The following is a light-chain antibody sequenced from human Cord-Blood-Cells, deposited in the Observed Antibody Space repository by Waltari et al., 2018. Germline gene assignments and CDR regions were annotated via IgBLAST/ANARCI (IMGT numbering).Light chain of an antibody. V-gene: IGKV3-11*01. J-gene: IGKJ2*01. CDR3: QQRSNWPT. CDR2: DAS. Sequence: DIVLTQSPATLSLSPGERATLSCRASQSVSSYLAWYQQKHGQAPRLLIYDASNRATGIPARFRASGSGTDFTLTISSLEPEDFAVYYCQQRSNWPTFGQGTKLEIK. CDR1: QSVSSY.